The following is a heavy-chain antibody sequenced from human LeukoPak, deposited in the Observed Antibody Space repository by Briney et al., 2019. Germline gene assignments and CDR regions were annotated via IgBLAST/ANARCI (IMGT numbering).Heavy chain of an antibody. J-gene: IGHJ4*02. D-gene: IGHD3-9*01. Sequence: ASVKVSCKTSGYTLTRHYMHWVRQAPGQGLEWMGIINPSGGSTSYAQKFQGRVTMTRDTSTSTVYMELGSLRSEDTAVYYCARDQGLTGYFDYWGQGTLVTVSS. CDR3: ARDQGLTGYFDY. CDR2: INPSGGST. CDR1: GYTLTRHY. V-gene: IGHV1-46*01.